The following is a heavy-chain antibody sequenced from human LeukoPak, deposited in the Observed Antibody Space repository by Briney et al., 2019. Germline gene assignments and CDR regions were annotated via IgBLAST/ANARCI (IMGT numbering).Heavy chain of an antibody. V-gene: IGHV1-2*02. CDR1: GYTFTGYY. Sequence: GASVKVSCKASGYTFTGYYMHWVRQAPGQGLEGMGWINPNSGGTNYAQKFQGRVTMTRDTSISTAYMELSRLRSDDTAVYYCAREGELGYCSSTGCPIDHWGQGTLVTVSS. J-gene: IGHJ4*02. CDR3: AREGELGYCSSTGCPIDH. CDR2: INPNSGGT. D-gene: IGHD2-2*01.